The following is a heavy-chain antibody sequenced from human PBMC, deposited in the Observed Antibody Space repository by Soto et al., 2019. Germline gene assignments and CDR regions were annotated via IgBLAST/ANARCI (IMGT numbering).Heavy chain of an antibody. CDR2: IIPSFGTA. V-gene: IGHV1-69*13. CDR3: ARVPRGYCRGGSCYSEQYYFDY. CDR1: GGTFRSYA. J-gene: IGHJ4*02. Sequence: SVKVSCKASGGTFRSYAISWVRQAPGQGLEWMGGIIPSFGTANYAQKFQGRVTITADESTSTAYMELSSLRSEDTAVYYCARVPRGYCRGGSCYSEQYYFDYWAQGTLVTVSS. D-gene: IGHD2-15*01.